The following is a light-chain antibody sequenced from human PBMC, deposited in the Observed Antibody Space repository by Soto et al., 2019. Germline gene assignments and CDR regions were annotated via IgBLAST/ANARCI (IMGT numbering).Light chain of an antibody. CDR2: EVS. J-gene: IGLJ1*01. Sequence: QSALTQPPSASGSPGQSVTISCTGTSSDVGGYNYVSWYQQHPGKAPKLMIYEVSKRPSGVPDRFSGSKSGNTASLTVSGLQAEDEADYYCSSYSGSKWWVFGPGTKVTVL. CDR1: SSDVGGYNY. CDR3: SSYSGSKWWV. V-gene: IGLV2-8*01.